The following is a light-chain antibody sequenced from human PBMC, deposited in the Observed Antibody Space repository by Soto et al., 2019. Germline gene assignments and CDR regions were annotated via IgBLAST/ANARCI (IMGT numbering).Light chain of an antibody. V-gene: IGKV1-33*01. Sequence: DIQMTQSPSSLSASVGDRVTITCQASQDISNSLIWYQQKPGKAPKLLIYDASNLKTGIPSSFSGSGSGTDFTFTISSLQPEDIATYYCQQNDKLPPTFGQGTKLEIK. CDR2: DAS. J-gene: IGKJ2*01. CDR3: QQNDKLPPT. CDR1: QDISNS.